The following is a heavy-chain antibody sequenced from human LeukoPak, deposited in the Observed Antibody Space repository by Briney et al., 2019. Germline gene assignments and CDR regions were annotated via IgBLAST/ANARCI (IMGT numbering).Heavy chain of an antibody. Sequence: ASVKVSCKASGYTFTSYGISWVRQAPGQGLEWMGWISAYNGNTNYAQKLQGRVTMTTDTSTSTAYMELRSLRSDDTAVYYCARESTGTTSYYYYYMDVWGKGTTVTVSS. CDR3: ARESTGTTSYYYYYMDV. D-gene: IGHD1-7*01. CDR1: GYTFTSYG. V-gene: IGHV1-18*01. CDR2: ISAYNGNT. J-gene: IGHJ6*03.